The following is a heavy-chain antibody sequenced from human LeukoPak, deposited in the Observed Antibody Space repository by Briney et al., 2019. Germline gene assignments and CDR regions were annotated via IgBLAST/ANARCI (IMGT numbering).Heavy chain of an antibody. J-gene: IGHJ4*02. V-gene: IGHV4-31*03. CDR2: IYYSGST. CDR3: AGVSIGGSIDY. D-gene: IGHD4-23*01. Sequence: SETLSLTCTVSGGSISSGGYYWSWIRQHPGKGLEWIGYIYYSGSTYYNPSLKSRVTISVDTSKNQFSLKLSSVTAADTAVYYCAGVSIGGSIDYWGQGTLVTVSS. CDR1: GGSISSGGYY.